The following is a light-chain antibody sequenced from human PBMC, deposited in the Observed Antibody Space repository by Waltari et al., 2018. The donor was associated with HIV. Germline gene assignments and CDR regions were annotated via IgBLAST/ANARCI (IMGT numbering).Light chain of an antibody. J-gene: IGLJ1*01. V-gene: IGLV1-51*01. Sequence: QSILTQPPSVSAAPGQKVTISCSGDNFNLGNNFVSWYQQVPGRAPRLLIYDNEKRPSGISDRFAASKAGVSATLGIAGLQIVDEADYYCGTWDSSLSLYVFGPGTTVAVL. CDR1: NFNLGNNF. CDR3: GTWDSSLSLYV. CDR2: DNE.